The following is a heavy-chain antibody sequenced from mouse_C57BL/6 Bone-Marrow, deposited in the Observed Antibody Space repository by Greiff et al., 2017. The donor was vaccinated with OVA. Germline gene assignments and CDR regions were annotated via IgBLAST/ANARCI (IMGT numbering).Heavy chain of an antibody. CDR3: ARFPIYYYGSSYGY. CDR2: IHPNSGST. D-gene: IGHD1-1*01. CDR1: GYTFTSYW. Sequence: VQLQQPGAELVKPGASVKLSCKASGYTFTSYWMHWVKQRPGQGLEWIGMIHPNSGSTNYNEKFKSKATLTVDKSSSTAYMQLSSLTSEDSAVYYCARFPIYYYGSSYGYWGQGTTLTVSS. J-gene: IGHJ2*01. V-gene: IGHV1-64*01.